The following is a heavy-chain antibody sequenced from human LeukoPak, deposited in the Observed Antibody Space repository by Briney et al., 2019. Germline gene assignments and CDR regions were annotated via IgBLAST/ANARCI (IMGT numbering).Heavy chain of an antibody. Sequence: PVGSLRLSSAASVFVFSTYGMHAVCQTPGRGREWVADIWHDGINTHYADSVKGRFTISRDISRNTLYLQMDSLRADDRAVYYCAAVFAEGYIDYWGQGTVVTVSS. D-gene: IGHD2-2*02. CDR1: VFVFSTYG. V-gene: IGHV3-33*01. J-gene: IGHJ4*02. CDR2: IWHDGINT. CDR3: AAVFAEGYIDY.